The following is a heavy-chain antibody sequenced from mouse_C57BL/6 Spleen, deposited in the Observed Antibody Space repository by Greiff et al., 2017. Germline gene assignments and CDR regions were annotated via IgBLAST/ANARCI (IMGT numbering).Heavy chain of an antibody. D-gene: IGHD4-1*01. CDR2: ISSGGDYI. J-gene: IGHJ2*01. Sequence: EVKLQESGEGLVKPGGSLKLSCAASGFTFSSYAMSWVRQTPEKRLEWVAYISSGGDYIYYADTVKGRFTISRDNARNTLYLQMSSLKSEDTAMYYCTRNPLGRYFDYWGQGTTLTVSS. V-gene: IGHV5-9-1*02. CDR1: GFTFSSYA. CDR3: TRNPLGRYFDY.